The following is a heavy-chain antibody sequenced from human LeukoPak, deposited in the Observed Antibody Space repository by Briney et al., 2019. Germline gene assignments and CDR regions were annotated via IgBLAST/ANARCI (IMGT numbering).Heavy chain of an antibody. CDR3: ARGLWFGELLFDP. V-gene: IGHV4-34*01. D-gene: IGHD3-10*01. CDR2: INHSGST. CDR1: GGSFSGYY. Sequence: PSETLSLTCAVYGGSFSGYYWSWIRQPPGKGLEWIGGINHSGSTNYNPSLKSRVTISVDTSKNQFSLKLSSVTAADTAVYYCARGLWFGELLFDPWGQGTLVTVSS. J-gene: IGHJ5*02.